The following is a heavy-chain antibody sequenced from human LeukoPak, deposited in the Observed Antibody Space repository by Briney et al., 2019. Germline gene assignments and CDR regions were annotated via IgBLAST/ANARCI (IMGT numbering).Heavy chain of an antibody. Sequence: GGSLRLSCAASGFTVSSSYMYWVRQAPGKGLEWVSFFYRGDSTYYAESVRGRFTISRDNSKNTLYLLMNSLIPEDTAVYYCVRGSYLGYCSGGSCYWNDWGQGTLVTVSS. CDR1: GFTVSSSY. J-gene: IGHJ4*02. CDR2: FYRGDST. V-gene: IGHV3-53*01. CDR3: VRGSYLGYCSGGSCYWND. D-gene: IGHD2-15*01.